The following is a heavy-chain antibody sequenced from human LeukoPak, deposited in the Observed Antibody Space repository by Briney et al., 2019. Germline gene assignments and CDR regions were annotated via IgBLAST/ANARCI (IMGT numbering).Heavy chain of an antibody. Sequence: GASVKVSCKASGGTFSSYAMSWVRQAPGQGLEWMGGIIPIFGTANYAQKFQGRVTITTDESTSTAYMELSSLRSEDTAVYYCARAGLLTPDAFDIWGQGTMVTVSS. CDR1: GGTFSSYA. CDR2: IIPIFGTA. CDR3: ARAGLLTPDAFDI. D-gene: IGHD4/OR15-4a*01. V-gene: IGHV1-69*05. J-gene: IGHJ3*02.